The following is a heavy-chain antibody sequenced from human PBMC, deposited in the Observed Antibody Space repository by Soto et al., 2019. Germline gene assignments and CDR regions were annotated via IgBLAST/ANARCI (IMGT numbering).Heavy chain of an antibody. D-gene: IGHD3-10*01. CDR2: IYYSGST. CDR3: ARAWLGNPGSYRGYYYGMDV. V-gene: IGHV4-31*03. CDR1: GGSISSGGYY. Sequence: SETLSLTCTVSGGSISSGGYYWSWIRQHPGKGLEWIGYIYYSGSTYYNPSLKSRVTISVDTSKNQFSLKLSSVTAADAAVYYCARAWLGNPGSYRGYYYGMDVWGQGTTVTVSS. J-gene: IGHJ6*02.